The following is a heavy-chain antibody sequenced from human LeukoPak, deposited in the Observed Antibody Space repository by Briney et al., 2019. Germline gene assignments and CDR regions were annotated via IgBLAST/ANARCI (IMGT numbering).Heavy chain of an antibody. CDR3: ASEAFCVGGSCQLHRVAS. V-gene: IGHV1-2*02. D-gene: IGHD2-15*01. CDR1: GYTFSAYY. CDR2: IDTNSGAT. Sequence: GASVKVSCKASGYTFSAYYMHWVRQAPGQGLDWMGWIDTNSGATKYAQKFQGRVTITRDTSIGIAYMELSTLISDDTAVYYCASEAFCVGGSCQLHRVASWGPGTLVTVSS. J-gene: IGHJ4*02.